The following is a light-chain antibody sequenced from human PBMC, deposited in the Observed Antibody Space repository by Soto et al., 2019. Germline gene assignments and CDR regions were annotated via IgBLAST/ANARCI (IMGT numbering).Light chain of an antibody. CDR2: AAS. Sequence: IQLTQSPSSLSASVGDRVTITCRASQGISSYLAWYQQKPGKAPKLLIYAASTLQSGVPSRFSGSVSGTDFTLTISSLQPEDFATYYCQQLNSYPRYTFGQGTKLEIK. J-gene: IGKJ2*01. V-gene: IGKV1-9*01. CDR1: QGISSY. CDR3: QQLNSYPRYT.